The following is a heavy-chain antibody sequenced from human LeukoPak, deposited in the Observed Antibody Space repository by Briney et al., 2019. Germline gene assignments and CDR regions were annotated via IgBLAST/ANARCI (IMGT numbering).Heavy chain of an antibody. V-gene: IGHV3-21*01. Sequence: GGSLRLSCAASGFTFSSYSMNWVRQAPGKGLEWVSSISSSSSYIYYADSVKGRFTISRDNAKNSLYLQMNSLRAEDTAVYYCARVSLRHTLYGDYEEHYFDYWGQGTLVTVSS. CDR3: ARVSLRHTLYGDYEEHYFDY. D-gene: IGHD4-17*01. CDR2: ISSSSSYI. CDR1: GFTFSSYS. J-gene: IGHJ4*02.